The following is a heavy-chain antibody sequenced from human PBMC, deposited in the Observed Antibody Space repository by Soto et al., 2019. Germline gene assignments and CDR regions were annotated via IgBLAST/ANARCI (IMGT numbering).Heavy chain of an antibody. D-gene: IGHD4-17*01. CDR1: GGSISSSSYY. CDR3: ARPTATTLSYMTTVNYWFDP. V-gene: IGHV4-39*01. Sequence: SETLSLTCTVSGGSISSSSYYWGWMRQPPGKGLEWIGSIYYSGSTYYNPSLKSRVTISVDTSKNQFSLKLSSVTAADTAVYYCARPTATTLSYMTTVNYWFDPWGQGTLVTVSS. J-gene: IGHJ5*02. CDR2: IYYSGST.